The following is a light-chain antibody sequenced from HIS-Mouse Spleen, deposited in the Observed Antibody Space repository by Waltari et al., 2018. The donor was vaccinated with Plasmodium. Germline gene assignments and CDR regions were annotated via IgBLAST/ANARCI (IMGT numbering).Light chain of an antibody. CDR3: YSTDSSGNPRV. Sequence: SYELTQPPSVSVSPGQTARITCSGDALPQKYAYLYQQKSGPAHVLVLSEDSKRPSGFSERLSGSSSGTMDTLTISGDQVEDEADYYCYSTDSSGNPRVFGGGTKLTVL. CDR2: EDS. V-gene: IGLV3-10*01. J-gene: IGLJ3*02. CDR1: ALPQKY.